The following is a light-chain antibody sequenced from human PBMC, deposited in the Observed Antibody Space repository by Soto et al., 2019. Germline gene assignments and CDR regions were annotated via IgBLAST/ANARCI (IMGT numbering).Light chain of an antibody. CDR3: QQSHTTPYT. J-gene: IGKJ2*01. V-gene: IGKV1-39*01. CDR1: QSISNY. Sequence: DIQMTQSPSSLSASEGDRVTITCRASQSISNYLNWYQQKPGQAPKLLIYAASSLQSGVPSRFTGRGSGTEFTLSISDLQPGDFATYSCQQSHTTPYTFGQGTRLEIK. CDR2: AAS.